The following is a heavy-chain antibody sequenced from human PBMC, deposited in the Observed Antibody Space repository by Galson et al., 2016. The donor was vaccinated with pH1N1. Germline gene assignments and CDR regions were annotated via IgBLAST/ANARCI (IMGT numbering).Heavy chain of an antibody. CDR2: INPDSGTT. J-gene: IGHJ4*02. CDR1: GYNFVANY. D-gene: IGHD2-15*01. CDR3: SRMTSGGAGFDF. Sequence: SVKVSCKASGYNFVANYIHCVRQVPGQGLKWMGWINPDSGTTFLAHEFQGRVTMSRDTSFNKDHMEMNILTTDDTATYYCSRMTSGGAGFDFWGQGTLVTVSS. V-gene: IGHV1-2*07.